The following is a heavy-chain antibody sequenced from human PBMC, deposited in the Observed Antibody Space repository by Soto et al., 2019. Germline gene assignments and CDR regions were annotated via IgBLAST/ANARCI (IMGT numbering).Heavy chain of an antibody. Sequence: PSETLSLTCTVSGGSISSSSYYWGWIRQPPGKGLEWIGSIYYSGSTYYNPSLKSRVTISVDTSKNQFSLKLSSVTAADTAVYYCARQEGWTYSGSLDIGWFDPWGQGTLVTVSS. J-gene: IGHJ5*02. CDR2: IYYSGST. CDR1: GGSISSSSYY. D-gene: IGHD1-26*01. CDR3: ARQEGWTYSGSLDIGWFDP. V-gene: IGHV4-39*01.